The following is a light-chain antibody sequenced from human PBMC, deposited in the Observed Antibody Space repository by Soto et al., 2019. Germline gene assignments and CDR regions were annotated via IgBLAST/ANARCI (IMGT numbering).Light chain of an antibody. Sequence: EIVLTQSPGTLSVSTGERVTLSCRASQSVDIDLAWYQQKPGQAPRLLIYGASTRATDMPGRFRGSGAGAEFTLTISSLQSEDSAVYYCQQYRGWPRTFGQGTKVEIK. CDR1: QSVDID. CDR3: QQYRGWPRT. J-gene: IGKJ1*01. CDR2: GAS. V-gene: IGKV3D-15*01.